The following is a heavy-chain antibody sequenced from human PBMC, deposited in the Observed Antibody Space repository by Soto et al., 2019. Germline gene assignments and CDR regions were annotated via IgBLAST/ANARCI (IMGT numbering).Heavy chain of an antibody. Sequence: XAVKVACNASGYPFTSYDINWVRQSTGQGLEWMGWMNPNSGNTGYAQKFQCRVTMTRNTSVSTAYMELSSLRSEDTAVYYCPRGTSYYASSGNNWFDPWGQRTLVTVSS. CDR2: MNPNSGNT. V-gene: IGHV1-8*01. D-gene: IGHD3-22*01. CDR3: PRGTSYYASSGNNWFDP. CDR1: GYPFTSYD. J-gene: IGHJ5*02.